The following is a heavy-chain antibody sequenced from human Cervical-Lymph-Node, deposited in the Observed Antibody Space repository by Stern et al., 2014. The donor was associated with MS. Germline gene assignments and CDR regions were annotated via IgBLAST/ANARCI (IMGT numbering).Heavy chain of an antibody. D-gene: IGHD6-13*01. CDR3: GRHQGGLAAS. CDR1: GDAFFNLY. V-gene: IGHV1-69*01. J-gene: IGHJ5*02. Sequence: QVQLVQSGAEVRKPGSSVKVSCKASGDAFFNLYIDWVRQAPGQGHEWLGGISPLFGTANYAPRLQGRITFSADESTSTTYMELTGLTSEDTAIYYCGRHQGGLAASWGQGTLVTVSS. CDR2: ISPLFGTA.